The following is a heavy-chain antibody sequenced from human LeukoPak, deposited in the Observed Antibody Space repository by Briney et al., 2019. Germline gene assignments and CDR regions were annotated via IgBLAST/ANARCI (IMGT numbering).Heavy chain of an antibody. D-gene: IGHD3-10*01. CDR3: ARQADYYGSGSYYPLDY. J-gene: IGHJ4*02. Sequence: PGGSLRLSCAASGFIFRNYWMSWVRQAPGKGLEWVAIINQDGREKHYVDSVKGRFTISRDNAKDSLYLQMNSLRAEDTAVYYCARQADYYGSGSYYPLDYWGQGTLVTVSS. CDR2: INQDGREK. CDR1: GFIFRNYW. V-gene: IGHV3-7*03.